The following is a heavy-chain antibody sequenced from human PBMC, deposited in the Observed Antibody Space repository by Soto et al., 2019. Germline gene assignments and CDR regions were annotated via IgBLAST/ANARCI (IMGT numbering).Heavy chain of an antibody. D-gene: IGHD3-10*01. J-gene: IGHJ4*02. Sequence: QVQLVQSGAEVKKPGASVKVSCKASGYTFTSYDINWVRQATGQGLEWMGWMNPNSGNTGYAQKCQGRVTMTRNTSISTAYMELSSLRSEDTAVYYCARGISRAFGGSGSYAVDYWGQGTLVTVSS. CDR1: GYTFTSYD. V-gene: IGHV1-8*01. CDR3: ARGISRAFGGSGSYAVDY. CDR2: MNPNSGNT.